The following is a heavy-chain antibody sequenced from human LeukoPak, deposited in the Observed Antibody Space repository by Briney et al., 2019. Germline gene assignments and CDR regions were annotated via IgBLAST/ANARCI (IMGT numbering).Heavy chain of an antibody. D-gene: IGHD3-3*01. CDR2: IYHSGST. CDR3: ARQFTDYDFWSGFWGGYYFDY. CDR1: GYFISSGYY. V-gene: IGHV4-38-2*01. J-gene: IGHJ4*02. Sequence: SETLSLTCAVSGYFISSGYYWGWIRQPPGRGLEWIGSIYHSGSTYYNPSLKSRVTISVDTSKNQFSLKLSSVTAADTAVYYCARQFTDYDFWSGFWGGYYFDYWGQGTLVTVSS.